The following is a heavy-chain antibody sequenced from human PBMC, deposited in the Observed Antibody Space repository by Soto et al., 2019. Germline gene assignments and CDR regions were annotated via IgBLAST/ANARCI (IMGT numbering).Heavy chain of an antibody. V-gene: IGHV4-39*01. CDR2: IYYSGST. CDR1: GGSISSSSYY. Sequence: SETLSLTCTVSGGSISSSSYYWGWIRQPPGKGLEWIGSIYYSGSTYYNPSLKSRVTISVDTSKNQFSLKLSSVTAADTAVYYCARRITMVRGVSSGTPGDYWGQGTLVTVSS. J-gene: IGHJ4*02. CDR3: ARRITMVRGVSSGTPGDY. D-gene: IGHD3-10*01.